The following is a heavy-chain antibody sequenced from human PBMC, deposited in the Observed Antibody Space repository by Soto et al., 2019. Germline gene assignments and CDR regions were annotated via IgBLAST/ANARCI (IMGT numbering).Heavy chain of an antibody. CDR1: GFTFSSYA. CDR3: AREGSIAVAGYYYYGVDV. D-gene: IGHD6-19*01. Sequence: QVQLVESGGSVVQPGRSLRLSCAASGFTFSSYAMHWVRQAPGKGLEWVAVISYDGSNKYYADSVKGRFTISRDNSKNTLDMQMNSLRAEDTAVYYCAREGSIAVAGYYYYGVDVWGQGTTVTASS. J-gene: IGHJ6*02. CDR2: ISYDGSNK. V-gene: IGHV3-30-3*01.